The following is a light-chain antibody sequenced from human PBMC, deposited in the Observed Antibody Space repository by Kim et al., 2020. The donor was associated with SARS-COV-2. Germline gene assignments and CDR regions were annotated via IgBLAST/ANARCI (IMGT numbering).Light chain of an antibody. CDR2: DDN. CDR1: SSNIESFY. V-gene: IGLV1-51*01. Sequence: QSVLTQPPSVSAAPGQKVTISCSGSSSNIESFYVSWYQQLPGAAPKLLIYDDNKRPSGIPDRFSGSKSGTSATLGITGLQTGDEADYYCGTWDSSLSAWVFGGGTQLTVL. J-gene: IGLJ3*02. CDR3: GTWDSSLSAWV.